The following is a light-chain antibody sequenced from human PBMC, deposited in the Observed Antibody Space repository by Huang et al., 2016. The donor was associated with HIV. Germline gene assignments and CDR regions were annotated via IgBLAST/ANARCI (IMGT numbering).Light chain of an antibody. CDR1: RSILYNSNNKNY. CDR2: WAF. CDR3: QQYYTTPT. J-gene: IGKJ1*01. Sequence: DIVMTQSPDSLAVSLGERATINCKSSRSILYNSNNKNYLSWYQQKAGQPPKLLISWAFIRESGVPDRFSGGGSGTDFTLTISSLQAEDVAVYYCQQYYTTPTFGQGTKVEIK. V-gene: IGKV4-1*01.